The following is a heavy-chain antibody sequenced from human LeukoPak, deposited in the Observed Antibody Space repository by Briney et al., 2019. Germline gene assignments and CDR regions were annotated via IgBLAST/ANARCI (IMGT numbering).Heavy chain of an antibody. CDR2: IKSKPDGGTT. CDR3: AGLDSSGYYYDAREGAFDI. J-gene: IGHJ3*02. D-gene: IGHD3-22*01. Sequence: PGGSLRLSCAASGFSFNNVWMSWVRQAPGKGLEWVGHIKSKPDGGTTECAAPVKGRFTISRDDSKNTLYLQMNSLRTEDTAVYYCAGLDSSGYYYDAREGAFDIWGQGTMVAVSS. CDR1: GFSFNNVW. V-gene: IGHV3-15*01.